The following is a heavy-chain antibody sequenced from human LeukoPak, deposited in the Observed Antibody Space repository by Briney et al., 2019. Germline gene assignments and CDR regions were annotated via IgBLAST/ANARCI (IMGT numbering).Heavy chain of an antibody. V-gene: IGHV4-59*08. Sequence: SETLSLTCSVSGGSFSGYYWNWIRQPPGKRLEWIGHIYYSGSTNYHPSLKSRVTISLDTSKNRFSLKLSSVTAADTAVYYCARLGSATYDYWGQGTLVTVSS. J-gene: IGHJ4*02. CDR2: IYYSGST. D-gene: IGHD1-26*01. CDR3: ARLGSATYDY. CDR1: GGSFSGYY.